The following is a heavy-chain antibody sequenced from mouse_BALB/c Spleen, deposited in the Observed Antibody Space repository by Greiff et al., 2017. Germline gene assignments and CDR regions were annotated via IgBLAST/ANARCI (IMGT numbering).Heavy chain of an antibody. Sequence: EVKLVESGGGLVKPGGSLKLSCAASGFTFSSYTMSWVRQTPEKRLEWVAYISNGGGSTYYPDTVKGRFTISRDNAKNTLYLQMSSLKSEDTAMYYCARQRGDAMDYWGQGTSVTVSS. V-gene: IGHV5-12-2*01. CDR2: ISNGGGST. CDR3: ARQRGDAMDY. J-gene: IGHJ4*01. CDR1: GFTFSSYT.